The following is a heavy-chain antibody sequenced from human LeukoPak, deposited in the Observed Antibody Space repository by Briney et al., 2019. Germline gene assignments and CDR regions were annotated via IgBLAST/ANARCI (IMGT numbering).Heavy chain of an antibody. CDR3: ARRVVVVSAAMRNDAFDI. Sequence: KPSETLSLTCSVSGDSISNYYWGWIRQAPGKGLEWIGYIYYSGSTNCNPSLKSRVTMSVDTSKNQFSLKLSSVIDADTAMYYCARRVVVVSAAMRNDAFDIWGQGTMVTVSS. J-gene: IGHJ3*02. D-gene: IGHD2-2*01. V-gene: IGHV4-59*01. CDR2: IYYSGST. CDR1: GDSISNYY.